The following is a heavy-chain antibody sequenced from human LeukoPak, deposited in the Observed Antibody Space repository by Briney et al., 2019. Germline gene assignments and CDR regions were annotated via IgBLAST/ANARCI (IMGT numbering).Heavy chain of an antibody. CDR1: GGSFSGYY. J-gene: IGHJ6*03. CDR3: ARGFLYYDFWSGFGLYYYMDV. V-gene: IGHV4-34*01. D-gene: IGHD3-3*01. Sequence: SETLSLTCAVYGGSFSGYYWSWIRQPPGKGLEWIGEINHSGSTNYNPSLKSRGTISVDTSKNQFSLKLSSVTAADTAVYYCARGFLYYDFWSGFGLYYYMDVWGKGTTVTVSS. CDR2: INHSGST.